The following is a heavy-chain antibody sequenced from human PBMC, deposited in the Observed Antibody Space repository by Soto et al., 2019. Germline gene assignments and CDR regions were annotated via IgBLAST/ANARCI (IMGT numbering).Heavy chain of an antibody. CDR3: GKGHLDTTVPTPSY. V-gene: IGHV3-30*18. D-gene: IGHD4-17*01. Sequence: QVQLVESGGGVVQPGRSLRLSCAASGFTFSSYGMHWVRQAPGKGLEWVAVISYDGNNKYYADSVKGRFTISRDNFKNPLYLQMDSLRAEDRAMYYCGKGHLDTTVPTPSYWVQGTLVTVSS. J-gene: IGHJ4*02. CDR2: ISYDGNNK. CDR1: GFTFSSYG.